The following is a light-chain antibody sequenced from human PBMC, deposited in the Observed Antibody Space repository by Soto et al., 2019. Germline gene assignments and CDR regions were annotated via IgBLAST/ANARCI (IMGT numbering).Light chain of an antibody. CDR2: LGS. V-gene: IGKV2-28*01. CDR1: QSLLHSNGYDY. Sequence: DIVMTQSPLSLPVTPGEPASISCRSSQSLLHSNGYDYLDWYLQKPGQSPQLLIYLGSNRASGVPDRLSGSGSGTDFTLKISRVEAEDVGTYYCMQALQTPLTFGGGTKVDIK. CDR3: MQALQTPLT. J-gene: IGKJ4*02.